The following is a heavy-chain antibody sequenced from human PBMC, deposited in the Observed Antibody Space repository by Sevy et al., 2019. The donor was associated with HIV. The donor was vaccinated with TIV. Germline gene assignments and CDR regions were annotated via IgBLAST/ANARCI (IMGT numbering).Heavy chain of an antibody. V-gene: IGHV3-15*01. D-gene: IGHD2-8*02. CDR3: STDPIIVLLVTDGMDV. CDR2: IKSKPDGGTT. CDR1: GFTFSHAW. Sequence: GGSLRLSCAASGFTFSHAWMSWVRQAPGKGLEWVGRIKSKPDGGTTDYAAPVKGRFTISRDDSKNTLFPQMNSLKTEDTAVYYCSTDPIIVLLVTDGMDVWGQGTTVTVSS. J-gene: IGHJ6*02.